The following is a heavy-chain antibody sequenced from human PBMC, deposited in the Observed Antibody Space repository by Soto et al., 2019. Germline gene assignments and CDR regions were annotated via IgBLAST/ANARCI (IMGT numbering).Heavy chain of an antibody. V-gene: IGHV3-23*01. CDR2: ISGGGGST. CDR3: AKDSIAAAGGHFDY. J-gene: IGHJ4*02. D-gene: IGHD6-13*01. CDR1: GFTFSSYA. Sequence: EVQLLESGGDLVQPGGSLRLSCAASGFTFSSYAMSWVRQAPGKGLEWVSAISGGGGSTYYADSVRGRFTISRDNSKNTMYLQMNSLRAEDTAVYYCAKDSIAAAGGHFDYCGQGTLVTVSS.